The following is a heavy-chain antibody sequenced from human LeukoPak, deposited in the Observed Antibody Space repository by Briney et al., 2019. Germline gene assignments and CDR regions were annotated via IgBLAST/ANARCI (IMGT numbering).Heavy chain of an antibody. Sequence: GSVKVSCKASGYTFTGYYMHWVRQAPGQGLEWMGWMNPNSGNTGYAQKFQGRVTMTRNTSISTAYMELSSLRSEDTAVYYCARGRWELLGAFDIWGQGTMVTVSS. CDR1: GYTFTGYY. CDR2: MNPNSGNT. J-gene: IGHJ3*02. CDR3: ARGRWELLGAFDI. V-gene: IGHV1-8*02. D-gene: IGHD1-26*01.